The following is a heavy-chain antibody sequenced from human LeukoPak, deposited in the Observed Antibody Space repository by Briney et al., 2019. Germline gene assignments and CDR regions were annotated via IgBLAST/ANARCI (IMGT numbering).Heavy chain of an antibody. CDR2: IYHSGST. J-gene: IGHJ4*02. CDR3: ARHEHGGFDY. CDR1: GGSISTYY. D-gene: IGHD1/OR15-1a*01. Sequence: PSETLSLTCTVSGGSISTYYWSWIRQPPGKGLEWIGYIYHSGSTNYNPSLKSRVTISVDTSKNQFSLKLTSVTAADTAVYYCARHEHGGFDYWGQGTLVTVSS. V-gene: IGHV4-59*08.